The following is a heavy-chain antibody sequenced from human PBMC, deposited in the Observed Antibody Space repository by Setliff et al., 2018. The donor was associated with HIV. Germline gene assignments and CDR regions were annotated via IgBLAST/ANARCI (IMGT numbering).Heavy chain of an antibody. CDR2: ISSSGTTI. J-gene: IGHJ4*02. Sequence: PGGSLRLSCAASGFTFSNYEMNWVRQAPGKGLEWVSYISSSGTTIYYADSVKGRFTISRDNAKNSLYLQMNSLRAEDTAVYYCARPNYYDSSGSFGYWGQGTLVTVSS. D-gene: IGHD3-22*01. CDR3: ARPNYYDSSGSFGY. CDR1: GFTFSNYE. V-gene: IGHV3-48*03.